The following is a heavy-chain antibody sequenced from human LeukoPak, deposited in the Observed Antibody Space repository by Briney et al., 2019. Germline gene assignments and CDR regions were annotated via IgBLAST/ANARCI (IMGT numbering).Heavy chain of an antibody. V-gene: IGHV3-48*01. D-gene: IGHD3-3*01. CDR2: ISSSSSTI. CDR3: ARVHSIPYDFWSGYPRVY. CDR1: GFTFSSYS. J-gene: IGHJ4*02. Sequence: PGGSLRLSCAASGFTFSSYSMNWVRQAPGKGLEWVSYISSSSSTIYYADSVKGRFTISRDNAKNSLYLQMNSLRAEDTAVYYCARVHSIPYDFWSGYPRVYWGQGTLVTVSS.